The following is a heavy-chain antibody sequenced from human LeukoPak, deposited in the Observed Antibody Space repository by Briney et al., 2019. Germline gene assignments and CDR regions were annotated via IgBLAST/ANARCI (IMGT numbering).Heavy chain of an antibody. Sequence: PGGSLRLSCAASGFIVSSNFMYWVRQAPGKGLEWVSVLYSGGTTYYADSVKGRFTISRDNSKNTLYLQMNSLRAEDTAVYYCAKDYTSSWTEGYFDFWGQGILVTVSS. CDR2: LYSGGTT. CDR1: GFIVSSNF. CDR3: AKDYTSSWTEGYFDF. J-gene: IGHJ4*02. D-gene: IGHD6-13*01. V-gene: IGHV3-53*01.